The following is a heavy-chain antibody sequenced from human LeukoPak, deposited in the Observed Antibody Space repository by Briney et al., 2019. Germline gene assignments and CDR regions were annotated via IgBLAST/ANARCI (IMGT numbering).Heavy chain of an antibody. D-gene: IGHD3-3*01. CDR3: ARDLLEVSYYDFWSGYYRGGGGYFDY. CDR1: GYTFTGYY. J-gene: IGHJ4*02. V-gene: IGHV1-2*02. CDR2: INPNSGGT. Sequence: ASVKVSCKASGYTFTGYYMHWVRQAPGQGLEWMGWINPNSGGTSYAQKFQGRVTMTRDTSISTAYMELSRLRSDDTAVYYCARDLLEVSYYDFWSGYYRGGGGYFDYWGQGTLVTVSS.